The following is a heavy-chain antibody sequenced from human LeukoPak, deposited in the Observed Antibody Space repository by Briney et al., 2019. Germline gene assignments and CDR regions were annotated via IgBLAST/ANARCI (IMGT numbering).Heavy chain of an antibody. D-gene: IGHD3-3*01. Sequence: GGSLRLSCAASGFTFSSYAMHWVRQAPEKGLEYVSAISSNGGSTYYANSVKGRFTISRDNSKNTLYLQMGSLRAEDMAVYYCARGGEWLLNSYAFDIWGQGTMVTVSS. J-gene: IGHJ3*02. V-gene: IGHV3-64*01. CDR1: GFTFSSYA. CDR3: ARGGEWLLNSYAFDI. CDR2: ISSNGGST.